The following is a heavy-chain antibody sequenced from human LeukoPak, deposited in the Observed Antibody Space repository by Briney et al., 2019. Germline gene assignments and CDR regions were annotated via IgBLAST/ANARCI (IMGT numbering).Heavy chain of an antibody. V-gene: IGHV3-23*01. J-gene: IGHJ5*02. Sequence: PGGSLRLSCAASGFTFSSYAMSWVRQAPGKGLEWVSAISGSGGSTYYADSVKGRFTISRDNSKNTLYLQMNSLRAEDTAVYYCAKEQVVGWFGEFYNWFDPWGQGTLATVSS. D-gene: IGHD3-10*01. CDR2: ISGSGGST. CDR3: AKEQVVGWFGEFYNWFDP. CDR1: GFTFSSYA.